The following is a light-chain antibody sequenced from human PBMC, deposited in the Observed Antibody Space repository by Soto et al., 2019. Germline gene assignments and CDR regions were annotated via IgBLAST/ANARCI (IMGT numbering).Light chain of an antibody. CDR1: SSDVGGYNW. CDR2: DVS. J-gene: IGLJ2*01. V-gene: IGLV2-14*01. CDR3: SSYARNSPVV. Sequence: QSVLAQPASVSGSPGQSITISCAGTSSDVGGYNWVSWYQQHPGKAPKLMIYDVSDRPSGVSNRFSGSKSGNTASLTISGLQAEDEADYYCSSYARNSPVVFGGGTKLTVL.